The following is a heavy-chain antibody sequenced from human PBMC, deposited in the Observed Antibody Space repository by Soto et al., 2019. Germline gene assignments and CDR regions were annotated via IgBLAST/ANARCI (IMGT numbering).Heavy chain of an antibody. V-gene: IGHV4-30-4*01. CDR3: ARFTHYYGMDV. CDR2: IYYSGST. J-gene: IGHJ6*02. CDR1: GGSISSGDYY. Sequence: QVQLQESGPGLVKPSQTLSLTCTVSGGSISSGDYYWSWIRQTPGKGLEWIGYIYYSGSTYYNPSLKGRVTISVDTSNNQFSLKLSSVTAADTAVYYCARFTHYYGMDVWGQGTTVTVSS.